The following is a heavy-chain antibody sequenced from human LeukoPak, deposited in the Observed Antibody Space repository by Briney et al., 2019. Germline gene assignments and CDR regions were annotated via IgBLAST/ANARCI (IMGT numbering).Heavy chain of an antibody. D-gene: IGHD3-22*01. Sequence: SETLSLTCTVSGGSISSYYWGWIRQPAGKGLEWIGRIYTSGSTNQNPSLKSRVTMSVDTSKNQFSLKLSSVTAADTAVYYCARDRPHYDSSGYTYWYFDLWGRGTLVTVSS. V-gene: IGHV4-4*07. CDR2: IYTSGST. J-gene: IGHJ2*01. CDR3: ARDRPHYDSSGYTYWYFDL. CDR1: GGSISSYY.